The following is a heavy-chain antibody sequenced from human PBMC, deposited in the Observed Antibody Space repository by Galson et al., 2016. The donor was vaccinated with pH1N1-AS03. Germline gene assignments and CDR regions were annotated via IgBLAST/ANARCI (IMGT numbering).Heavy chain of an antibody. J-gene: IGHJ4*02. D-gene: IGHD3-10*01. CDR1: GGSFSGYY. V-gene: IGHV4-34*01. CDR2: IHHSGSPT. Sequence: SETLSLTCAVYGGSFSGYYWSWIRQPPGKGLEWIGEIHHSGSPTNYSPSLKSRVTISVDTSKNQFSLQLSSVTAADTAIYFCARGGVFFSGSGSYHNWGQGTLVTVSS. CDR3: ARGGVFFSGSGSYHN.